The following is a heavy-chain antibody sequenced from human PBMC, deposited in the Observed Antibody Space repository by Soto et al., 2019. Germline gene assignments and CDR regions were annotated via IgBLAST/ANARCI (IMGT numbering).Heavy chain of an antibody. D-gene: IGHD1-26*01. CDR2: IIPIFGTA. CDR3: ARDGGRHSGGIDY. CDR1: GGTFSSYS. J-gene: IGHJ4*02. Sequence: QVQLVQSGAEVKKPGSSVKVSCKASGGTFSSYSINWVRQAPGQGLEWMGEIIPIFGTANYAQKFQGRVTVTADESTSPAYMERSSLRSEDTAVYYCARDGGRHSGGIDYWGQGTLVTGSS. V-gene: IGHV1-69*01.